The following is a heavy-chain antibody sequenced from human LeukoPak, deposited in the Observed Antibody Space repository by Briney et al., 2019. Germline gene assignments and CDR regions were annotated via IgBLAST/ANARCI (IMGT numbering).Heavy chain of an antibody. CDR3: ASAREYCGSAECYEYFQH. CDR1: GATVRTNS. Sequence: GGSLRLSCAASGATVRTNSMSWARQSPGKGLEWVSVIYSGGSTYNSDSVNGRFTVSRDNSRNTLFLQMNNLRAEDTALYFCASAREYCGSAECYEYFQHWGQGTLVIVSS. J-gene: IGHJ1*01. CDR2: IYSGGST. V-gene: IGHV3-53*01. D-gene: IGHD2-21*01.